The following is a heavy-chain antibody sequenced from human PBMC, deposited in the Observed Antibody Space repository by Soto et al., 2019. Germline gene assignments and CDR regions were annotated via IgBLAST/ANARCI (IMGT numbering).Heavy chain of an antibody. V-gene: IGHV1-69*13. CDR2: IIPIFGTA. CDR3: AKESWIQLWFTAFFDY. Sequence: SVKVSCKASGGTFSSYAISWVRQAPGQGLEWMGGIIPIFGTANYAQKFQGRVTITADESTSTAYMELSSLRSEDTAVYYCAKESWIQLWFTAFFDYWGQGTLVTVSS. D-gene: IGHD5-18*01. J-gene: IGHJ4*02. CDR1: GGTFSSYA.